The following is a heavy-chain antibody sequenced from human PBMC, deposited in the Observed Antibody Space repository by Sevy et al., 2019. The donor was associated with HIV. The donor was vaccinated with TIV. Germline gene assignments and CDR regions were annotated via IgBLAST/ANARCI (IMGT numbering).Heavy chain of an antibody. CDR3: ARFPPQRAFDI. J-gene: IGHJ3*02. CDR2: VSYDGAAT. CDR1: GSTFSNYA. Sequence: GGSLRLSCAASGSTFSNYAMHWVRQTPDRGLEWVAVVSYDGAATSYADSVKGRFTVSRDNSKSTLYLQMNSLRVDDSAVYFCARFPPQRAFDIWGQGTTVTVSS. V-gene: IGHV3-30*04.